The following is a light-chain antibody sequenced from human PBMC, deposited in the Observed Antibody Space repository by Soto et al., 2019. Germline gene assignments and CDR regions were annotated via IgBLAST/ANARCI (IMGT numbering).Light chain of an antibody. CDR2: GAS. J-gene: IGKJ3*01. CDR3: QHYDNTPPSVN. CDR1: QSVSSDY. V-gene: IGKV3-20*01. Sequence: EIVFTQSPDTLSLSPGERATLSCRASQSVSSDYLVWYQQKPGQAPRLLIYGASRRATGIPDRFSGGGSGTDFILNISRLEXEDFAVYYCQHYDNTPPSVNFGPGTKVDIK.